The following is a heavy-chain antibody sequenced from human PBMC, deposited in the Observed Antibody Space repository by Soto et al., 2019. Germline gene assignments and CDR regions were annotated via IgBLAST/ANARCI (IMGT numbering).Heavy chain of an antibody. V-gene: IGHV3-74*01. J-gene: IGHJ4*02. CDR2: INTDGSST. CDR1: GFTFSSFW. CDR3: AKTGVDTFGLSY. D-gene: IGHD5-18*01. Sequence: EVQLVESGGGLVQPGGSLRLSCAASGFTFSSFWMHWVRQAPGEGLVWVSRINTDGSSTSYADSVKGRFTISRDNAKNTMYIQMNSLIVEDTAMYYCAKTGVDTFGLSYWGQGTLVTVSS.